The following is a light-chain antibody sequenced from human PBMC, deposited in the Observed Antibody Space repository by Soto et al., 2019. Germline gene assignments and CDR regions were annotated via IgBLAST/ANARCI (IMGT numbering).Light chain of an antibody. J-gene: IGLJ2*01. CDR1: TIGSKS. V-gene: IGLV3-21*02. CDR3: QVWHSSSDHVV. Sequence: SYELTQPPSVSVAPGQTARITCGGNTIGSKSVHWYQQKPGQAPVLVVYDDSDRPSGIPERFSGSNSGNTATLTISRVEAGDEADYYCQVWHSSSDHVVFGGGTKLTVL. CDR2: DDS.